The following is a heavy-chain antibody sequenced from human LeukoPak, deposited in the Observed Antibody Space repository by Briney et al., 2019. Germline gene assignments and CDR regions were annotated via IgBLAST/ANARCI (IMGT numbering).Heavy chain of an antibody. D-gene: IGHD6-19*01. CDR3: ARDMEGSGWYWFDL. V-gene: IGHV4-38-2*02. J-gene: IGHJ5*02. Sequence: PSETLSLTCSVSGYSISSGYFWAWIRQPPGKGLEWIRSIHHSERTYYNPSLGSRVTISVDTSKNQFSLKLSSVTATDTGEYFCARDMEGSGWYWFDLWGQGTLVTVSS. CDR2: IHHSERT. CDR1: GYSISSGYF.